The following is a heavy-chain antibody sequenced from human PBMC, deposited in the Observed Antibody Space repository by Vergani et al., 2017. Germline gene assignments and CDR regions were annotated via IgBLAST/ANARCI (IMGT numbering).Heavy chain of an antibody. Sequence: HVRLLESGGGVVQAGGTLTLSCAASGFNFNRYCMHWVRQTPGKGLAWVAFIRYDGRNRYYADSVKGRFIVSRDNSNNTLFLKMNSLRSEDTAVYFCAKDRHIVEVNDTVYWGQGILVTVSS. CDR3: AKDRHIVEVNDTVY. CDR1: GFNFNRYC. V-gene: IGHV3-30*02. CDR2: IRYDGRNR. D-gene: IGHD2-21*01. J-gene: IGHJ4*02.